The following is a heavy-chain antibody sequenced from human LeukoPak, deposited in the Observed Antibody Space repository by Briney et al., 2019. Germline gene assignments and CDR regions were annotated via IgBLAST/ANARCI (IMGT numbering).Heavy chain of an antibody. J-gene: IGHJ4*02. CDR1: GFTVSSNY. CDR2: IYTSGTT. V-gene: IGHV3-66*01. Sequence: PGGSLRLSCAASGFTVSSNYMTWVRQAPGQGLEWVSSIYTSGTTYFADSVKGRFTISRDNSKNTLYLQMNSLRVDDTAVYYCARDRPIDYWSQGTLVTVSS. CDR3: ARDRPIDY.